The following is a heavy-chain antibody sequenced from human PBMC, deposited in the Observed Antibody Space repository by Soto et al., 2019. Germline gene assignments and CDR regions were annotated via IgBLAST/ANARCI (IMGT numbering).Heavy chain of an antibody. CDR3: ARGGGKNYYYYGMDV. J-gene: IGHJ6*02. CDR2: IYYSGST. D-gene: IGHD3-16*01. CDR1: GGSISSGDYY. Sequence: PSDTLSLTCTVSGGSISSGDYYWSWIRQPPGKGLEWIGYIYYSGSTYYNPSLKSRVTISVDTSKNQFSLKLSSVTAADTAVYNCARGGGKNYYYYGMDVWGQGTTVTVSS. V-gene: IGHV4-30-4*02.